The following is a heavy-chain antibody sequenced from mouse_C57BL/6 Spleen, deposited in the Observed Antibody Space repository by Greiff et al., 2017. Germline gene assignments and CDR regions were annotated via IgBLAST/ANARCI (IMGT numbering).Heavy chain of an antibody. CDR1: GFNIKDDY. Sequence: EVQLQQSGAELVRPGASVKLSCTASGFNIKDDYMHWVKQRPEQGLEWIGWIDPENGDTEYASKFQGKATITADTSSNTAYLQLSSLTSEDTAVYYGTTWYSNYGEDYWGQGTTLTVSS. D-gene: IGHD2-5*01. CDR3: TTWYSNYGEDY. J-gene: IGHJ2*01. CDR2: IDPENGDT. V-gene: IGHV14-4*01.